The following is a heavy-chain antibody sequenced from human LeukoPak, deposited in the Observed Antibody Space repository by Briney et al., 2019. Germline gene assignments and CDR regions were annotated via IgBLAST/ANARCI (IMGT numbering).Heavy chain of an antibody. CDR2: INPNSGGT. Sequence: ASVKVSCKASGYTFTGYYMHWVRQAPGQGLEWMGWINPNSGGTNYAQKFQGRVTMTRDTSISTAYMELSRLRSDDTAVYYCARDADYDSSGYYAYYMDVWGKGTTVTVSS. V-gene: IGHV1-2*02. CDR1: GYTFTGYY. J-gene: IGHJ6*03. CDR3: ARDADYDSSGYYAYYMDV. D-gene: IGHD3-22*01.